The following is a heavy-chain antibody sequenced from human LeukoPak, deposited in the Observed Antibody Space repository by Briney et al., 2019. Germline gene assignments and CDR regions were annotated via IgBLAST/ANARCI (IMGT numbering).Heavy chain of an antibody. D-gene: IGHD2-15*01. J-gene: IGHJ5*01. CDR3: ARDRGRGGGSDS. V-gene: IGHV4-59*12. Sequence: SETLSLTCTVSGGSISSYYWSWIRQPPGKGLEWIGYIYYSGSTNYNPSLKSRVTISVDTSKNQFSLKLSSVTAADTAVYYCARDRGRGGGSDSWGQGTLVTVSS. CDR1: GGSISSYY. CDR2: IYYSGST.